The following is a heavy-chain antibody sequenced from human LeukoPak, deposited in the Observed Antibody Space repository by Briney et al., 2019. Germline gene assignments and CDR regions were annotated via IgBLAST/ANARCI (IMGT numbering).Heavy chain of an antibody. CDR1: GFTFSSYA. D-gene: IGHD2-15*01. J-gene: IGHJ4*02. V-gene: IGHV3-7*03. CDR2: IKQDGSEK. Sequence: GGSLRLSCAASGFTFSSYAMHWVRQAPGKGLEWVANIKQDGSEKYYVDSVKGRFTISRDNAKNSLYLQMNSLRAEDTAVYYCARAPYCIGGSCRFDYWGQGTLVTVSS. CDR3: ARAPYCIGGSCRFDY.